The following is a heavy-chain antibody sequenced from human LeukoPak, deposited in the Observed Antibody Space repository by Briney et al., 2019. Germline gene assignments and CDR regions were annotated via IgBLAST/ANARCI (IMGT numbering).Heavy chain of an antibody. J-gene: IGHJ3*02. CDR3: ARDHGPGLFDI. Sequence: GGSLRLSCAASGFTFSSYSMNWVRQAPGKGLEWGSSISSSSSYIYYADSVKGRFTISRDNAKNSLYLQMNSLRAEDTAVYYCARDHGPGLFDIWGQGTMVTVSS. CDR2: ISSSSSYI. V-gene: IGHV3-21*01. CDR1: GFTFSSYS.